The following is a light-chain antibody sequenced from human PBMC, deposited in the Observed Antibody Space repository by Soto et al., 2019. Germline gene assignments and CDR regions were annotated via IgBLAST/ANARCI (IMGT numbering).Light chain of an antibody. CDR2: GAS. Sequence: EIVITQSPATLSVSPGERATVAFRARQSVSSNLAWYQQKPGQAPRLLIYGASTRATGIPARFSGSGSGTEFTLTISSLQSEDFAVYYCQYYGSSVTFAGGTKVDIK. CDR1: QSVSSN. V-gene: IGKV3-15*01. J-gene: IGKJ4*01. CDR3: QYYGSSVT.